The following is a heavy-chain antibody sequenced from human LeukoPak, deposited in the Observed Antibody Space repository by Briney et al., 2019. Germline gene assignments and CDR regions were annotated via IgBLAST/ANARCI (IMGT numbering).Heavy chain of an antibody. Sequence: GGSLRLSCAASGFTFSSYAMHWVRQAPGKGLEGVAVISYDGSNKYYADSVKGRFTISRDNSKNTLYLQMNSLRAEDAAVYYCARDRTQQLVDYWGQGTLVTVSS. V-gene: IGHV3-30*04. CDR2: ISYDGSNK. CDR1: GFTFSSYA. CDR3: ARDRTQQLVDY. D-gene: IGHD6-13*01. J-gene: IGHJ4*02.